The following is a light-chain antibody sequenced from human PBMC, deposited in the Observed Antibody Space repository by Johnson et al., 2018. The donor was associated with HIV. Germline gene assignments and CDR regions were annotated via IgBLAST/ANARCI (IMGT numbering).Light chain of an antibody. CDR2: ENN. J-gene: IGLJ1*01. CDR3: GNWDSSLGKV. Sequence: QSVLTQPPSVSAAPGQKVTISCSGSSSNIGNNYVSWYQQLPGTAPKLLIYENNKRPSGIPDRFSGSKSGTSATLGITGLQTGDESDYYFGNWDSSLGKVCGTGTKVTVL. CDR1: SSNIGNNY. V-gene: IGLV1-51*02.